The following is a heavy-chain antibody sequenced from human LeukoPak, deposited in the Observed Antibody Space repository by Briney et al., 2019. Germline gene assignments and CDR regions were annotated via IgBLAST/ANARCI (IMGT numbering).Heavy chain of an antibody. J-gene: IGHJ4*02. D-gene: IGHD4-17*01. V-gene: IGHV3-23*01. CDR3: AKDRDYGDYSDY. Sequence: SCKASGGTFSSYAMSWVRQAPGKGLEWVSAISGSGGSTYYADSVKGRFTISRDNSKNTLYLQMNSLRAEDTAVYYCAKDRDYGDYSDYWGQGTLVTVSS. CDR1: GGTFSSYA. CDR2: ISGSGGST.